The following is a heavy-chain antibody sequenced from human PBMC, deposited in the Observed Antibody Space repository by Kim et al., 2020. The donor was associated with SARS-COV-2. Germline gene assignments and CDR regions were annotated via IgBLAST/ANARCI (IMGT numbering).Heavy chain of an antibody. CDR3: SRSEDY. J-gene: IGHJ4*02. V-gene: IGHV3-7*01. Sequence: QDGSQIYDVDSVKGRFTISRDNAKNSLYLQMNSLRAEDTAVYYCSRSEDYWGQGTLVTVSS. CDR2: QDGSQI.